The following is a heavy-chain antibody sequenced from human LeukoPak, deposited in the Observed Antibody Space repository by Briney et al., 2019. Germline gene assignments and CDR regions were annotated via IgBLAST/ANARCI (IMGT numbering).Heavy chain of an antibody. V-gene: IGHV3-30*04. CDR1: GFTFSNYA. CDR2: ISYDGDTQ. CDR3: ARANCGGTCFLIDY. D-gene: IGHD2-15*01. J-gene: IGHJ4*02. Sequence: GGSRRLSCAASGFTFSNYAMHWVRQAPGQGLEWVAVISYDGDTQYYKDSLRGRFTISRDNSKNTLYLHMNSLGAEDTAVYYCARANCGGTCFLIDYWGQGILVTVSS.